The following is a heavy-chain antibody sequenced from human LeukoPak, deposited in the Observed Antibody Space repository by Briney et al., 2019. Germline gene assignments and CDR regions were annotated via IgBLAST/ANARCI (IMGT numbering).Heavy chain of an antibody. CDR1: GLTVGSNS. J-gene: IGHJ4*02. Sequence: GGSLRLSCAASGLTVGSNSMRWVRQAPGKGLEWVSVIYSAGATYYADSVRGRFTISRDNSKNTVYLQMNSLRAEDTAVYYCARDRGTSGYIFDYWGRGTLVTVSS. D-gene: IGHD3-22*01. CDR2: IYSAGAT. V-gene: IGHV3-53*01. CDR3: ARDRGTSGYIFDY.